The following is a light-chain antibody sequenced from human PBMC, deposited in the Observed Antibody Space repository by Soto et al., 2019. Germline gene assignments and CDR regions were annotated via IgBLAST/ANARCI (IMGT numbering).Light chain of an antibody. J-gene: IGLJ1*01. V-gene: IGLV2-14*01. CDR1: SSDVGDYNY. CDR2: EVN. CDR3: DSYTSSAPDV. Sequence: QSALTQPASVSGSLGQSITISCTGTSSDVGDYNYVSWYLQHPGKAHKLLICEVNNRPSGISNRFSGSNSVNTASLTISCLQADYDADYYCDSYTSSAPDVFATGTKLTLL.